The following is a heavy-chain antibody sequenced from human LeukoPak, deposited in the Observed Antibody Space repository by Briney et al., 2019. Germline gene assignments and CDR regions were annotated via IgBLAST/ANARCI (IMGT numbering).Heavy chain of an antibody. J-gene: IGHJ6*04. CDR3: ARRFAAQLAFVDV. D-gene: IGHD3-3*02. CDR2: ISYNGGST. Sequence: GGSLRLSCAASGFTFTNYAMHWVRQAPGKGPEYVSAISYNGGSTYYANSVKGRFTISRDNSKNTLYLQMGSLRAEDMAVYYCARRFAAQLAFVDVWGKGTTVTISS. V-gene: IGHV3-64*01. CDR1: GFTFTNYA.